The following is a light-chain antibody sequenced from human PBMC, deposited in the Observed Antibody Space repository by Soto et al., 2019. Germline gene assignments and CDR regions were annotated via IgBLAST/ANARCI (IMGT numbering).Light chain of an antibody. CDR2: EVS. CDR1: SSDVGGYNY. Sequence: QSALTQPPSASGSPVQSVTISCTGTSSDVGGYNYVSWYQQHPGKAPKLMIYEVSERPSGVPDRFSGSKSGNTASLTVSGLRAEDEADYYCSSYAGSNNVVFGGGSELTVL. V-gene: IGLV2-8*01. CDR3: SSYAGSNNVV. J-gene: IGLJ3*02.